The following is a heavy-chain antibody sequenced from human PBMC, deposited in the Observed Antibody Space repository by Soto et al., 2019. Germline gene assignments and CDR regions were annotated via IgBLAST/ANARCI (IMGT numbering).Heavy chain of an antibody. CDR3: QADEIFGQLSIV. D-gene: IGHD3-10*01. CDR2: IIPPFDTP. CDR1: GGTFNNYV. Sequence: SVKVSCKASGGTFNNYVFTWVRQAPGQGLEWMGGIIPPFDTPYSVQKFVGRVTMTADESSGTVYMELSSLTSEDTAVYFCQADEIFGQLSIVWGPRTPVTVSS. V-gene: IGHV1-69*13. J-gene: IGHJ6*02.